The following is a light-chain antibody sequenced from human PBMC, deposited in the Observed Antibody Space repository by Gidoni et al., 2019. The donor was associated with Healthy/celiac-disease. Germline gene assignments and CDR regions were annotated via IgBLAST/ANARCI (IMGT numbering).Light chain of an antibody. CDR3: QQSYSTPRS. CDR1: QSISSY. CDR2: AAS. V-gene: IGKV1-39*01. Sequence: DSHITQSPSSLSASVGDRVTITCRASQSISSYLNWYQQKPGKAPKLLIYAASSLQSGVPSRFSGSGSGTDFTLTISSLQPEDFATYYCQQSYSTPRSFGQGTKLEIK. J-gene: IGKJ2*03.